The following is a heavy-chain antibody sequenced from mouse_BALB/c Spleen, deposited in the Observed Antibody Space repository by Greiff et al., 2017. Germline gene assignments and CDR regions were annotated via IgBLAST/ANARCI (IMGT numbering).Heavy chain of an antibody. CDR3: ARWGYYGNYDAMDY. J-gene: IGHJ4*01. D-gene: IGHD2-1*01. Sequence: DVKLQESGPGLVKPSQSLSLTCTVTGYSITSDYAWNWIRQFPGNKLEWMGYISYSGSTSYNPSLKSRISITRDTSKNQFFLQLNSVTTEDTATYCCARWGYYGNYDAMDYGGQGTSVTVSS. CDR1: GYSITSDYA. CDR2: ISYSGST. V-gene: IGHV3-2*02.